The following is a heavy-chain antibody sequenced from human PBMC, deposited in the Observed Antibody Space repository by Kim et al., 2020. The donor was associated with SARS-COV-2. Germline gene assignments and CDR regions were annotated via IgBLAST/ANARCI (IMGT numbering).Heavy chain of an antibody. Sequence: SVKVSCKASGGTFSSYAISWVRQAPGQGLEWMGGIIPIFGTANYAQKFQGRVTITADESTSTAYMELSSLRSEDTAVYYCARDNEEGAIKKGGYFDYWGQGTLVTVSS. CDR3: ARDNEEGAIKKGGYFDY. CDR2: IIPIFGTA. D-gene: IGHD3-10*01. V-gene: IGHV1-69*13. CDR1: GGTFSSYA. J-gene: IGHJ4*02.